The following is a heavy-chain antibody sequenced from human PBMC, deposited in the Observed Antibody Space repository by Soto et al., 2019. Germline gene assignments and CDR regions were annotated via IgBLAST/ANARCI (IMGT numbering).Heavy chain of an antibody. CDR1: GGSIRSSDYY. D-gene: IGHD3-3*01. J-gene: IGHJ4*02. CDR2: IYYSGTT. Sequence: SETLSFTCTVSGGSIRSSDYYWSWIRQPPGMGLEWIGSIYYSGTTYYNASLESRVTISVDTSKNHFSLRLSSVTAADTAVYYCARDYGRMYYDFWSGYYYFDYWGQGTLVTVSS. CDR3: ARDYGRMYYDFWSGYYYFDY. V-gene: IGHV4-39*02.